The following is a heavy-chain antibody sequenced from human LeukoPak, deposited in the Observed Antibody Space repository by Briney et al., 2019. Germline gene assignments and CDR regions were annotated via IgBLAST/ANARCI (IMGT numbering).Heavy chain of an antibody. D-gene: IGHD2-21*01. V-gene: IGHV1-69*13. Sequence: SVKVSCKASGYTFTSYGISWVRQAPGQGLEWMGGIIPIFGTANYAQKFQGRVTITADESTSTAYMELSSLRSEDTAVYYCARRGVGGDFDYWGQGTLVTVSS. J-gene: IGHJ4*02. CDR1: GYTFTSYG. CDR3: ARRGVGGDFDY. CDR2: IIPIFGTA.